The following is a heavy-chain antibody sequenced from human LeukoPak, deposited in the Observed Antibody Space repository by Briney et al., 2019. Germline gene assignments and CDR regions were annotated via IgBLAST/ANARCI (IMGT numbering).Heavy chain of an antibody. J-gene: IGHJ6*02. CDR3: ARDLSTVISGLDHDYGMDV. Sequence: SSETLSLTCTVSGGSISSGGYYWSWIRQHPGKGLEWIGYIYYSGSTYYNPSLKSRVTISVDTSKNQFSLKLSSVTAADTAVYYCARDLSTVISGLDHDYGMDVWGQGTTVTVSS. D-gene: IGHD4-17*01. V-gene: IGHV4-31*03. CDR1: GGSISSGGYY. CDR2: IYYSGST.